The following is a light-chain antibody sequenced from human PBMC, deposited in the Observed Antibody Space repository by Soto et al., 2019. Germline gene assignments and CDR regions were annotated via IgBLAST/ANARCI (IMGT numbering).Light chain of an antibody. J-gene: IGKJ1*01. CDR2: DAC. CDR1: QSITSW. Sequence: DIQMTQSPSTLSASVGDRVTITGRASQSITSWLAWYQQKPGKAPKLLIYDACRLENGVPSRFSGSGSGTVFAITISMLKPDYYASYSSQQYNRYLTFGQGTKVEV. CDR3: QQYNRYLT. V-gene: IGKV1-5*01.